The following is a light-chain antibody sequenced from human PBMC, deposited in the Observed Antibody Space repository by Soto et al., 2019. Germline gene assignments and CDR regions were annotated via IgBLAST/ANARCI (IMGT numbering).Light chain of an antibody. V-gene: IGLV2-14*01. Sequence: QSALTHPASVSGSPGQSITISCTGTSSDIGGYNYVSWYQQHPGKAPKLLIYEVTNRPSGVSNRFSGSKSGNTASLTISGLQADDEADYHCTSYTTSGTWVFGGGTKLTVL. CDR1: SSDIGGYNY. CDR3: TSYTTSGTWV. CDR2: EVT. J-gene: IGLJ3*02.